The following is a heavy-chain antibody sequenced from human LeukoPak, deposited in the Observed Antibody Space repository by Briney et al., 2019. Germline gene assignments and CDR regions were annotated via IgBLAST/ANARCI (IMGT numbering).Heavy chain of an antibody. Sequence: ASVKVSCKASGYTFTSYDINWVRQATGQGLEWMGWMNPNSGNTGYAQEFQGRVTITRDTSASTAYMELSSLRSEDMAVYYCARGYDILTGYYLFDYWGQGTLVTVSS. V-gene: IGHV1-8*01. CDR1: GYTFTSYD. D-gene: IGHD3-9*01. CDR2: MNPNSGNT. J-gene: IGHJ4*02. CDR3: ARGYDILTGYYLFDY.